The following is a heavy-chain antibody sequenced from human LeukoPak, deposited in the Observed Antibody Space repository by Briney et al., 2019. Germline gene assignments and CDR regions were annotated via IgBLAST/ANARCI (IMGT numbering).Heavy chain of an antibody. CDR2: ISSSSSYI. CDR3: ARDRVVVPEFLTPYYYGMDV. CDR1: GFTFSSYS. J-gene: IGHJ6*02. Sequence: VGSLRLSCAASGFTFSSYSMNWVRQAPGKGLEWVSSISSSSSYIYYADSVKGRFTISRDNAKNSLYLQMNSLRAEDTAVYYCARDRVVVPEFLTPYYYGMDVWGQGTAVTVSS. V-gene: IGHV3-21*01. D-gene: IGHD2-2*01.